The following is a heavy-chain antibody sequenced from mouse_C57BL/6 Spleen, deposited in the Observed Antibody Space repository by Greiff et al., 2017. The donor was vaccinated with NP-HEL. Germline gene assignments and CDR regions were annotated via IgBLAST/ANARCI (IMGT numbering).Heavy chain of an antibody. V-gene: IGHV1-82*01. CDR3: ARWGVVAPWGYFDV. J-gene: IGHJ1*03. CDR1: GYAFSSSW. Sequence: QVQLQQSGPELVKPGASVKISCKASGYAFSSSWMNWVKQRPGKGLEWIGRIYPGDGDTNYNGKFKGKATLTADKSSSTAYMQLSSLTSEDSAVYYGARWGVVAPWGYFDVWGTGTTVTVSS. CDR2: IYPGDGDT. D-gene: IGHD1-1*01.